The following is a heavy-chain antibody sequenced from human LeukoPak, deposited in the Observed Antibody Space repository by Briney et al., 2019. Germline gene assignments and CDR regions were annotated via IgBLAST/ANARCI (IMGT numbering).Heavy chain of an antibody. CDR2: ISPNSGGT. CDR1: GYTFTGYY. J-gene: IGHJ4*02. V-gene: IGHV1-2*02. D-gene: IGHD3-3*01. CDR3: ARDLDFWSGYSD. Sequence: GASVKVSCKASGYTFTGYYMHWVRQAPGQGLEWMGWISPNSGGTNYAQKFQGRVTMTRDTSISTAYMELGRLRSDDTAVYYCARDLDFWSGYSDWGQGTLVTVSS.